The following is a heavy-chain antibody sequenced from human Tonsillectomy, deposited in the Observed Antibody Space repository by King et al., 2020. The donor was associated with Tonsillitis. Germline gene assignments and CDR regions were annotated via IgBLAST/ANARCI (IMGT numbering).Heavy chain of an antibody. D-gene: IGHD2-21*01. CDR1: GYTFSTYW. Sequence: DVQLVESGAEMKKPGESLKISCKGSGYTFSTYWIGWVRQMPGKGLEWMGIFYPGDSDTRYNPSVRGHVTISTDNSINTAYLQWSSLKASDTAIYYCARLRRVAAISSDAFDIWGQGTMVTVSS. CDR3: ARLRRVAAISSDAFDI. V-gene: IGHV5-51*01. CDR2: FYPGDSDT. J-gene: IGHJ3*02.